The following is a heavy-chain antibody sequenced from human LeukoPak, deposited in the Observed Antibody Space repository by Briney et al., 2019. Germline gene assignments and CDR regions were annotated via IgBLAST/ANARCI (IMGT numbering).Heavy chain of an antibody. CDR2: INYSGST. D-gene: IGHD6-6*01. CDR1: GGSISSGGYY. CDR3: ARAGQFIAARPITFDY. V-gene: IGHV4-31*03. Sequence: SQTLSLTCTVSGGSISSGGYYWSWIRQHPGKGLEWIGYINYSGSTNHNPSLKSRVTISVDTSKNQFSLKLSSVTAADTAVYYCARAGQFIAARPITFDYWGQGTLVTVSS. J-gene: IGHJ4*02.